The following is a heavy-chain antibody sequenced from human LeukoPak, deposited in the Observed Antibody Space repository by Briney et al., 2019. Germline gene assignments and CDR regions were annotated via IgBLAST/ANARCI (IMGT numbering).Heavy chain of an antibody. CDR2: IYSGGST. V-gene: IGHV3-66*01. J-gene: IGHJ4*02. D-gene: IGHD3-22*01. CDR3: ARTTYYYDSRYFDY. Sequence: GGSLRLSCAASGFTVSSSYMSWVRQAPGKGLEWVSVIYSGGSTYYADSVKGRFTISRDNSKNTLYLQMNSLRAEDTAVYYCARTTYYYDSRYFDYWGQGTLVTVSS. CDR1: GFTVSSSY.